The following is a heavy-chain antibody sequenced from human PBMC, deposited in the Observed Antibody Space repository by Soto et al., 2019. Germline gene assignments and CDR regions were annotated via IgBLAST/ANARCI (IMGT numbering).Heavy chain of an antibody. D-gene: IGHD3-22*01. CDR2: INPSVGST. CDR1: GYTFTSYY. CDR3: ARAASTYYDSSGYWDAFDI. Sequence: QVQLVQSGAEVKKPGASVKVSCKASGYTFTSYYMHWVRQAPGQGLEWMGIINPSVGSTSYAQKFQGRVTMTRDTSTSTVYMELSSLRSEDTAVYYCARAASTYYDSSGYWDAFDIWGQGTMVTVSS. J-gene: IGHJ3*02. V-gene: IGHV1-46*01.